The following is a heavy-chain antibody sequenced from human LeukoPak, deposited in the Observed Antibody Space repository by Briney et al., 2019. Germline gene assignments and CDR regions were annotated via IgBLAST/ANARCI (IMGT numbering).Heavy chain of an antibody. CDR3: ARVLTGRGRGGYGMDV. CDR1: GYSFTSYW. Sequence: GESLRISCKGSGYSFTSYWISWVRQMPGKGLEWMGRIDPSDSYTNYSPSFQGHVTISADKSISTAYLQWSSLKASDTAMYYCARVLTGRGRGGYGMDVWGKGTTVTVSS. V-gene: IGHV5-10-1*01. D-gene: IGHD3-9*01. J-gene: IGHJ6*04. CDR2: IDPSDSYT.